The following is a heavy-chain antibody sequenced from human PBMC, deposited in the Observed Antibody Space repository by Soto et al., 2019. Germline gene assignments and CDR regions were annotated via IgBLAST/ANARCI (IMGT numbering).Heavy chain of an antibody. Sequence: SETLSLTCAISEDSVSSNSAAWTWIGQSLSKGIEWLGRTYYRSKWYNDYAVSVKSRITINPDTSKNQFSLQLNSVTPEDTAVYYCARIVVVPAAISPDYYYYMDVWGKGTTVTVSS. D-gene: IGHD2-2*01. V-gene: IGHV6-1*01. CDR2: TYYRSKWYN. J-gene: IGHJ6*03. CDR1: EDSVSSNSAA. CDR3: ARIVVVPAAISPDYYYYMDV.